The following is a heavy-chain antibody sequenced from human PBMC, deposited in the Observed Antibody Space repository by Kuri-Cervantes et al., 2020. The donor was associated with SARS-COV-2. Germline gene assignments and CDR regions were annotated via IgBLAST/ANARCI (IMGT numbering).Heavy chain of an antibody. J-gene: IGHJ4*02. CDR2: MNPNSGIT. V-gene: IGHV1-8*02. CDR1: GYTFNIYD. Sequence: ASVKVSCKTSGYTFNIYDIHWVRQATGQGLEWMGWMNPNSGITGYAQKFQGRVTMTRDTSRGTAYMELSSLRSDDTAVYYCARGYCSSTSCYFFDYWGQGTLVTVSS. CDR3: ARGYCSSTSCYFFDY. D-gene: IGHD2-2*01.